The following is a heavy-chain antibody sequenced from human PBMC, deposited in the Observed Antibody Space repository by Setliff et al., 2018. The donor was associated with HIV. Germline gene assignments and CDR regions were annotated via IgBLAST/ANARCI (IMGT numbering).Heavy chain of an antibody. CDR2: IHHGGST. CDR3: AKHGGRFFDY. J-gene: IGHJ4*02. D-gene: IGHD2-15*01. V-gene: IGHV4-34*01. CDR1: GGSFSGY. Sequence: SETLSLTCAVYGGSFSGYWSWIRQAPGKGLEWIGEIHHGGSTKYNSSLKSRVTISVDTSKNQFSLNLSSVTAADTAVYYCAKHGGRFFDYWGQGTLVTVSS.